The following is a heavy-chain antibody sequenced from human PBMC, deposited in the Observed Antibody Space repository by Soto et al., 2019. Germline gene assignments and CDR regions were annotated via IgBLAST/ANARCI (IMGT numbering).Heavy chain of an antibody. Sequence: AETLSLTCTFSVGPISIYYWSWIGQPPGKGLEWIGYIYYSGSTNYNRSLKSRVTISVDTSKNQFSLRLSSVTAADTALYYCARSVRFLDPRDYGMDVWGQGTTFTVSS. CDR1: VGPISIYY. CDR3: ARSVRFLDPRDYGMDV. V-gene: IGHV4-59*01. D-gene: IGHD3-3*01. CDR2: IYYSGST. J-gene: IGHJ6*01.